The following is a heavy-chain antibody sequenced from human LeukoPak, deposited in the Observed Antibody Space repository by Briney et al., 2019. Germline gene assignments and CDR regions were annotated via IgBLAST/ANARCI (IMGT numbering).Heavy chain of an antibody. Sequence: GGSLRLSCAASGFTFSSYWMNWVRQAPGKGLVWVSRIASDGSSTTYADSVKGRFSISRDNAKNTLYLQMNSLRAEDTAVYYCARGRPHGNDYWGQGTLVTVSS. J-gene: IGHJ4*02. V-gene: IGHV3-74*01. CDR3: ARGRPHGNDY. CDR1: GFTFSSYW. D-gene: IGHD4-23*01. CDR2: IASDGSST.